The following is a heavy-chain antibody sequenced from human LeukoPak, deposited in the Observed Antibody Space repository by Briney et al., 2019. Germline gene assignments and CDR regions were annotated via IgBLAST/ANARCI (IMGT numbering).Heavy chain of an antibody. Sequence: PGGSLRLSCAASGFTFSSYGMHWVRQAPGKGLEWVAVIWYDGSNKYYADSVKGRFTISRDNSKNTLYLQMSSLRAEDTAVYYCVKDKEVYQHAPFDYWGQGTLVTVSS. CDR1: GFTFSSYG. D-gene: IGHD1-14*01. J-gene: IGHJ4*02. V-gene: IGHV3-30*02. CDR2: IWYDGSNK. CDR3: VKDKEVYQHAPFDY.